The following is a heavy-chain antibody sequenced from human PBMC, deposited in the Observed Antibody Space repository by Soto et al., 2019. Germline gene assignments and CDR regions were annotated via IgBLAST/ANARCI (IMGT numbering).Heavy chain of an antibody. J-gene: IGHJ4*02. CDR2: IYYSGST. CDR3: ARVTYYYDSSGYYQN. V-gene: IGHV4-31*03. D-gene: IGHD3-22*01. Sequence: SETLSLTCTVSGGSISSGGYYWSWIRQHPGKGLEWIGYIYYSGSTYYNPSLKSRVTISVDTSKNQFSLKLSSVTAADTAVYYCARVTYYYDSSGYYQNWRQGTLVTVSS. CDR1: GGSISSGGYY.